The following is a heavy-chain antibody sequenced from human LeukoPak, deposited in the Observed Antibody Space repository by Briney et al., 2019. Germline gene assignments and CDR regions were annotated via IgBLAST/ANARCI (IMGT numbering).Heavy chain of an antibody. CDR2: ISSSGSTI. Sequence: GGSLRLSCAASGFTFSDHYMSWIRQAPGKGLEWVSYISSSGSTIYYADSVKGRFTISRDNAKNSLYLQMNSLRAEDTAVYYCARETSLASSSWYNWFDPWGQGTLVTVSS. CDR1: GFTFSDHY. V-gene: IGHV3-11*01. J-gene: IGHJ5*02. D-gene: IGHD6-13*01. CDR3: ARETSLASSSWYNWFDP.